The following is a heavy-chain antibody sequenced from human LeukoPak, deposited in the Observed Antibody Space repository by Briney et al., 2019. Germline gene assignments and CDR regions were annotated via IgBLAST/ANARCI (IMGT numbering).Heavy chain of an antibody. CDR2: INHSGST. Sequence: SETLSLTCAVYGGSFSGYYWSWIRQPPGKGLEWIGEINHSGSTNYNPSLKSRVTISVDTSKNQFSLKLSSVTAADTAVYYCASGSDGYNFDYWGQGTLVTVSS. J-gene: IGHJ4*02. V-gene: IGHV4-34*01. D-gene: IGHD5-24*01. CDR3: ASGSDGYNFDY. CDR1: GGSFSGYY.